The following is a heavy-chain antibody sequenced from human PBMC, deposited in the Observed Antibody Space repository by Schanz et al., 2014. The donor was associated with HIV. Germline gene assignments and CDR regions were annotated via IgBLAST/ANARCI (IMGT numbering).Heavy chain of an antibody. Sequence: VQLVESGGGLVKPGGSLRLSCAASGFTFSNAWMNWVRQAPGKGLEWVSTTSGSGGRTYYADSVKGRFTISRDDSENTLYLQINSLRAEDTAVYYCARDVGAGANDYWGQGTLVTVSS. CDR1: GFTFSNAW. J-gene: IGHJ4*02. CDR2: TSGSGGRT. D-gene: IGHD1-26*01. CDR3: ARDVGAGANDY. V-gene: IGHV3-23*04.